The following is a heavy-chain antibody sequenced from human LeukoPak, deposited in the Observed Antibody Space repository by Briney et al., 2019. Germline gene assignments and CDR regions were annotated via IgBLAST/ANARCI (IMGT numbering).Heavy chain of an antibody. CDR1: GGSITSHY. CDR2: IDHSGST. CDR3: ARDPSGSDYYFDY. Sequence: SETLSLTCTVSGGSITSHYWSWMRQPPGKGLEWIGYIDHSGSTNYNPSLTRRVTISVDTSKNQFSLKLTYVTAADTAVYYCARDPSGSDYYFDYWGQGSLVTVSS. V-gene: IGHV4-59*11. D-gene: IGHD5-12*01. J-gene: IGHJ4*02.